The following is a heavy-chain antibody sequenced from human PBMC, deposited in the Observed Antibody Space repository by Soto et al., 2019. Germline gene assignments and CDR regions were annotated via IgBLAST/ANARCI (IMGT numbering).Heavy chain of an antibody. CDR1: VFTVSSNY. Sequence: GGSLRRSCAASVFTVSSNYMSWVRQAPGKGLEWVSVIYSGGSTYYADSVKGRFTISRDNSKNTLYLKMNSLGAADTAGCYWAAARAPYYYYGMDVWGQGTRVTVPA. CDR3: AAARAPYYYYGMDV. J-gene: IGHJ6*01. V-gene: IGHV3-53*01. CDR2: IYSGGST. D-gene: IGHD6-25*01.